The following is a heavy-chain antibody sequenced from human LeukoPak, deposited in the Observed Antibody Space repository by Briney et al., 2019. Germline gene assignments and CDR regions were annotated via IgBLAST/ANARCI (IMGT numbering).Heavy chain of an antibody. CDR3: ARDYVHYDYVWGSYRLNY. V-gene: IGHV1-2*02. CDR1: GYTFTGYY. Sequence: ASVKVSCKASGYTFTGYYMHWVRQAPGQGLEWMGWINPNSGGTNYAQKFQGRVTMTRDTSISTAYMELSRLRSDDTAVYYCARDYVHYDYVWGSYRLNYWGQGTLVTASS. CDR2: INPNSGGT. J-gene: IGHJ4*02. D-gene: IGHD3-16*02.